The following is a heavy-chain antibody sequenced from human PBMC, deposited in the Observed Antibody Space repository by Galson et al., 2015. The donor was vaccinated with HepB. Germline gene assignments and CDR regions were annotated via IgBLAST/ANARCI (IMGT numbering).Heavy chain of an antibody. D-gene: IGHD2-2*01. CDR3: ARPRYCSSATCTAAFDS. J-gene: IGHJ4*02. CDR1: GGSIVSSSHY. V-gene: IGHV4-39*01. CDR2: IYYGGSGTT. Sequence: ETLSLTCSVSGGSIVSSSHYWGWIRQPPGKGLAWIGRIYYGGSGTTLYNPSLKSRVNISVNPTRNQFSLELRSVTAADTAVYYCARPRYCSSATCTAAFDSWGQGILVTVSS.